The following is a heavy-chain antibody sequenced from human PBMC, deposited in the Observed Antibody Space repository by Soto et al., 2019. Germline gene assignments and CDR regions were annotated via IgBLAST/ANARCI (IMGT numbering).Heavy chain of an antibody. J-gene: IGHJ4*02. CDR2: IWYDGSKK. D-gene: IGHD6-6*01. Sequence: QVQLVESGGGVVQPGRSLKLSCAASGFTFSNFGMHWVRQAPGKGLEWVAVIWYDGSKKYYADPVKDRFTISRENSKNTLYLQVNSLGGEDTAVYSCARGFGGSSSALDYWGQGTLVIVSS. V-gene: IGHV3-33*01. CDR3: ARGFGGSSSALDY. CDR1: GFTFSNFG.